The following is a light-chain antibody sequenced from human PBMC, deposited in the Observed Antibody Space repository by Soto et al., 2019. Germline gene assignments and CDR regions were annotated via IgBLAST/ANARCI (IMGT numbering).Light chain of an antibody. J-gene: IGKJ1*01. V-gene: IGKV1-5*03. Sequence: DIQMTQSPSTLSESVGDRVTITCRASQNINNWLAWYQQKPGKAPKLLIYRASSLENGVPSRFSGRGSGTDFIFTITSLQPDDFATYYCQQYSSDSTFGQGTKVEIK. CDR2: RAS. CDR1: QNINNW. CDR3: QQYSSDST.